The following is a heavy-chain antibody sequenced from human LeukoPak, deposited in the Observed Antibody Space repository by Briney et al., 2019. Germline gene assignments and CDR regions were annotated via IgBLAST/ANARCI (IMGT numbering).Heavy chain of an antibody. CDR1: GYTFTSYA. CDR3: ARVSFSYYYDSSGYYGDY. D-gene: IGHD3-22*01. V-gene: IGHV1-2*02. Sequence: ASVKVSCKASGYTFTSYAMHWVRQAPGQRLEWMGWINPNSGGTNYAQKFQGRVTMTRDTSISTAYMELSRLRSDDTAVYYCARVSFSYYYDSSGYYGDYWGQGTLVTVSS. CDR2: INPNSGGT. J-gene: IGHJ4*02.